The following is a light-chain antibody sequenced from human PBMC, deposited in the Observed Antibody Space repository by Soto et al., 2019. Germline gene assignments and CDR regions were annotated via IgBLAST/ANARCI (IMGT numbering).Light chain of an antibody. V-gene: IGKV3-15*01. CDR2: GAS. J-gene: IGKJ4*01. Sequence: EIVMTQSPATLSVSPGERATLSCRAIQSVSSNLAWYQQKPGQAPRLLIYGASTRATGIPARFSGSGSGTDFTLTISRLEPEDFAVYYCQQRSNWPPGLTFGGGTKVDIK. CDR1: QSVSSN. CDR3: QQRSNWPPGLT.